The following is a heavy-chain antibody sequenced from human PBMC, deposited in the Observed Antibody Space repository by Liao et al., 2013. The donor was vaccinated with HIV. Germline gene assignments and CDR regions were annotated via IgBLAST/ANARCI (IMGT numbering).Heavy chain of an antibody. Sequence: QVQLQESGPGLVKPSQTLSLTCTVSGGSISSVSYYWSWIRQPAGKGLEWIGHIYTSGSTNYNPSLKSRVTMSVDTSKNQFSLKLSSVTAADTAVYYCARDLWAGYDSSGFDYWGQGTLVTVSS. D-gene: IGHD3-22*01. CDR2: IYTSGST. V-gene: IGHV4-61*02. J-gene: IGHJ4*02. CDR3: ARDLWAGYDSSGFDY. CDR1: GGSISSVSYY.